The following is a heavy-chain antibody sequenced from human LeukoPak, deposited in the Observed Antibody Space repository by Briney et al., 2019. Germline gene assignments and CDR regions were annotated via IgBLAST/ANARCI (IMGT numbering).Heavy chain of an antibody. CDR1: GFTFSDYY. CDR3: ARDQYCSGGSCYHPIDY. Sequence: GGSLRLSCAASGFTFSDYYMSWIRQAPGKGLEWVSYISSSGLSIYYADSVKGRFTISRDNAKNSVHLQMNSLRAEDTAVYYCARDQYCSGGSCYHPIDYWGQGTLVTVSS. D-gene: IGHD2-15*01. V-gene: IGHV3-11*04. CDR2: ISSSGLSI. J-gene: IGHJ4*02.